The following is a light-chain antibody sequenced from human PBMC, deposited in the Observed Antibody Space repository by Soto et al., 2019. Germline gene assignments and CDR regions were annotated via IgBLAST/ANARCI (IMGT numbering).Light chain of an antibody. V-gene: IGKV3-11*01. CDR1: QSTTY. Sequence: EVVLTQSPGTLSLSPGDKASLSCRASQSTTYLAWYQQKPGQAPRLLIYGSSTRAPGTPDRFSGSGSGTDFTLTISSLEPEDFAVYYCQQRSNWPITFGQGTRLEIK. CDR2: GSS. CDR3: QQRSNWPIT. J-gene: IGKJ5*01.